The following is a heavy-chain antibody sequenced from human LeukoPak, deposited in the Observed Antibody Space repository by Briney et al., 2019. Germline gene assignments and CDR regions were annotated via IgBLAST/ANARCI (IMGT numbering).Heavy chain of an antibody. CDR1: GYTFTSYG. J-gene: IGHJ4*02. CDR3: ARERPDYYDSSGYYRDNFDY. Sequence: ASVKVSCKASGYTFTSYGISWVRQAPGQGLEWMGWISAYNGNTNYAQKLQGRVTMTTDTSTSTAYMELRSLRSDDTAVYYCARERPDYYDSSGYYRDNFDYWGQGTLVTVSS. V-gene: IGHV1-18*01. CDR2: ISAYNGNT. D-gene: IGHD3-22*01.